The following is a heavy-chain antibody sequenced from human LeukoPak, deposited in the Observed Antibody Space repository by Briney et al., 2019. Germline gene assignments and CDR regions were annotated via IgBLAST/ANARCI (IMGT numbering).Heavy chain of an antibody. Sequence: PSETLSLTCTVSGVSISSYYWFWIWQPAGKGLEWIGRIYVTGTTYYNPSLKSRLTMSVDASRNQFFLNLSSVTAADTAVYYCARGGPDLAREYFQYWGQGTLVTVS. V-gene: IGHV4-4*07. J-gene: IGHJ1*01. CDR3: ARGGPDLAREYFQY. D-gene: IGHD5-12*01. CDR1: GVSISSYY. CDR2: IYVTGTT.